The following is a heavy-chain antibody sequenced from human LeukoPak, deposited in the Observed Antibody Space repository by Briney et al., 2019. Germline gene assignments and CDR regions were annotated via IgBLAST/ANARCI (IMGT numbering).Heavy chain of an antibody. CDR3: AQGEMATIWN. CDR2: ISTSSSTI. V-gene: IGHV3-48*01. D-gene: IGHD5-24*01. CDR1: SGSFSGYC. Sequence: ETLSLTCSVYSGSFSGYCWSWIRQPPGKGLEWVSYISTSSSTIYYADSVKGRFTISRDNAKNSLYLQMNSLRAEDTAVYYCAQGEMATIWNWGQGTLVTVSS. J-gene: IGHJ4*02.